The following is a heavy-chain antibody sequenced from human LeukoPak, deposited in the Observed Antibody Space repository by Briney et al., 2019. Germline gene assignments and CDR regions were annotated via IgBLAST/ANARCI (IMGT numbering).Heavy chain of an antibody. J-gene: IGHJ4*02. CDR1: GGSFSGYY. D-gene: IGHD6-19*01. Sequence: SETLSLTCAVYGGSFSGYYWSWIRQPPGKGLEWIGEINHSGSTNYNPSLKSRATISVDTSKNQFSLKLSSVTAADTAVYYCARGRQQWLVPLDYWGQGTLVTVSS. V-gene: IGHV4-34*01. CDR2: INHSGST. CDR3: ARGRQQWLVPLDY.